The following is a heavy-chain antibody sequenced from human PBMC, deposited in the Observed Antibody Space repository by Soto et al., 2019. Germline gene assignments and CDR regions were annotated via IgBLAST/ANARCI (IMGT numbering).Heavy chain of an antibody. CDR2: INAGNGNT. J-gene: IGHJ6*02. CDR1: GYTFTSYA. CDR3: ARGGIAAAYYYYYGMDV. D-gene: IGHD6-13*01. V-gene: IGHV1-3*01. Sequence: ASVKVSCKASGYTFTSYAMHWVRQAPGQRLEWMGWINAGNGNTKYSQKFQGRVTITRDTSASTAYMELSSLRSEDTAVYYCARGGIAAAYYYYYGMDVWGQGTTVTVSS.